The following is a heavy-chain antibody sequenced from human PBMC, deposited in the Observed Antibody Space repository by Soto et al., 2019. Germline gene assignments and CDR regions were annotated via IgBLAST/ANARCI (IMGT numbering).Heavy chain of an antibody. J-gene: IGHJ3*02. CDR2: IYYSGST. CDR1: GGSISSGGYY. V-gene: IGHV4-31*03. Sequence: SETLSLTCTVSGGSISSGGYYWSWIRQHPGKGLEWIGYIYYSGSTYYNPSLKSRVTISVDTSKNQFSLKLSSVTAADTAVYYCARGGYCSGGSCLNMGWGQGIDIWGQGTMVTVSS. D-gene: IGHD2-15*01. CDR3: ARGGYCSGGSCLNMGWGQGIDI.